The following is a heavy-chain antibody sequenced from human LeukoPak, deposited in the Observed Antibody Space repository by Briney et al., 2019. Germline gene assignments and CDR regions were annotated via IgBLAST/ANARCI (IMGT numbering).Heavy chain of an antibody. Sequence: GGSLRLSCAASGFTFSSYAMSWVRQAPGKGLEWVSAISGSGGSTYYADSVKGRFTISRDNSKNTLYLQMNSLRAEDTAVYYCAKALIVVVPAAILGGADYWGQGTLVTVSS. J-gene: IGHJ4*02. CDR1: GFTFSSYA. V-gene: IGHV3-23*01. CDR2: ISGSGGST. CDR3: AKALIVVVPAAILGGADY. D-gene: IGHD2-2*02.